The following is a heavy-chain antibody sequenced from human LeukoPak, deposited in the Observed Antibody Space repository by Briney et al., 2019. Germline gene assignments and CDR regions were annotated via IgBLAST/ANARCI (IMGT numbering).Heavy chain of an antibody. J-gene: IGHJ4*02. V-gene: IGHV4-39*01. CDR2: IYYSGST. Sequence: SETLSLTCIVSGGSISSGGHYWGWIRQPPGKGLEWIGSIYYSGSTYYNPSLNSRVTIFIDMSKNQFSLKLSSVTATVTAVYYCARLVCGGGSCPAEFDYWGQGTLVTVSS. CDR1: GGSISSGGHY. D-gene: IGHD2-15*01. CDR3: ARLVCGGGSCPAEFDY.